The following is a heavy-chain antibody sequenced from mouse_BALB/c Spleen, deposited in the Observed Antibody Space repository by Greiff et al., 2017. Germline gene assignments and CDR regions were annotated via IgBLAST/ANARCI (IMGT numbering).Heavy chain of an antibody. D-gene: IGHD1-1*01. J-gene: IGHJ4*01. CDR3: ARGDYGSSYDAMDY. CDR1: GFTFSSYG. Sequence: EVKVVESGGDLVKPGGSLKLSCAASGFTFSSYGMSWVRQTPDKRLEWVATISSGGSYTYYPDSVKGRFTISRDNAKNTLYLQMSSLKSEDTAMYYCARGDYGSSYDAMDYWGQGTSVTVSS. CDR2: ISSGGSYT. V-gene: IGHV5-6*01.